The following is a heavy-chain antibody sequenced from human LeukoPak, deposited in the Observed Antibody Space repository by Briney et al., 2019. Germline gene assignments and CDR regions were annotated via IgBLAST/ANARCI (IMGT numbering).Heavy chain of an antibody. V-gene: IGHV3-23*01. D-gene: IGHD3-9*01. CDR3: AKVAYYDILTGIFDY. CDR1: GFTFSAFW. Sequence: GGSLRLSCAASGFTFSAFWMHWVRQAPGKGLEWVSAISGSGGSTYYADSVKGRFTISRDNSKNTLYLQMNSLRAEDTAVYYCAKVAYYDILTGIFDYWGQGTLVTVSS. CDR2: ISGSGGST. J-gene: IGHJ4*02.